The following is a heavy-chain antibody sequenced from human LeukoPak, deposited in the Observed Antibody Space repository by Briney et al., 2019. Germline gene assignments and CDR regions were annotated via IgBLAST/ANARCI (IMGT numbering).Heavy chain of an antibody. J-gene: IGHJ4*02. CDR1: GFSVSSNY. Sequence: PGGSLRLSCTASGFSVSSNYMSWVRQAPGKGLEWVSGISWNSGSIGYADSVKGRFTISRDNAKNSLYLQMNSLRAEDTALYYCAKGDFDYWGQGTLVTVSS. CDR3: AKGDFDY. V-gene: IGHV3-9*01. CDR2: ISWNSGSI.